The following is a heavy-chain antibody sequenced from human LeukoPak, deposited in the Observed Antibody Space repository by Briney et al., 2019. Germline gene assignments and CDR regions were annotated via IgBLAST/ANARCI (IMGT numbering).Heavy chain of an antibody. D-gene: IGHD6-19*01. CDR1: GFTFSSYS. J-gene: IGHJ6*04. V-gene: IGHV3-21*01. Sequence: GGSLRLSCAASGFTFSSYSMNWVRQAPGKGLEWVSSISSSSSYIYYADSVKGRFTISRDNSKNTLYLQMNSLRAEDTAVYYCAKDRGGSGWPRFNYYYGMDVWGKGTTVTVSS. CDR2: ISSSSSYI. CDR3: AKDRGGSGWPRFNYYYGMDV.